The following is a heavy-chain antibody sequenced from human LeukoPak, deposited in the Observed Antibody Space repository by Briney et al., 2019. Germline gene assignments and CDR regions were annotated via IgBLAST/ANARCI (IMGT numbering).Heavy chain of an antibody. CDR1: GYIFTSYW. CDR2: IDPSDSYI. D-gene: IGHD2-15*01. J-gene: IGHJ5*02. V-gene: IGHV5-10-1*01. CDR3: ARGDILNWFDP. Sequence: PGESLRISCKGSGYIFTSYWISWVRQMPGKGLEWMGRIDPSDSYINYSPSLQGHVTISADKSIGTAYLQWSSLKASDTAMYYCARGDILNWFDPWGQGTLVTVPS.